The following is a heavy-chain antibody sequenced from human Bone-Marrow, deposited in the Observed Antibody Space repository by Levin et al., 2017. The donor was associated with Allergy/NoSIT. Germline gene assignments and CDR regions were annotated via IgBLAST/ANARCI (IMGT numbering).Heavy chain of an antibody. CDR3: TTLHVLADCSSTSCYTGRGGSYYGMDV. D-gene: IGHD2-2*02. CDR1: GFTFSNAW. Sequence: KSGESLKISCAASGFTFSNAWMSWVRQAPGKGLEWVGRIKSKTDGGTTDYAAPVKGRFTISRDDSKNTLYLQMNSLKTEDTAVYYCTTLHVLADCSSTSCYTGRGGSYYGMDVWGQGTTVTVSS. CDR2: IKSKTDGGTT. V-gene: IGHV3-15*01. J-gene: IGHJ6*02.